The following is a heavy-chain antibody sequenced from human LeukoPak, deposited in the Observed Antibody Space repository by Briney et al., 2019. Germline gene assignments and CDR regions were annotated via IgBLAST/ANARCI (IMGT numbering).Heavy chain of an antibody. D-gene: IGHD3-22*01. V-gene: IGHV4-59*01. J-gene: IGHJ6*02. CDR2: IYYSGST. CDR3: ARYYYDSSGYYYYYGMDV. Sequence: KPSETLSLTCTVSGGSISSYYWSWIRQPPGKGLEWIGYIYYSGSTNYNPSLKSRVTISVDTSKNQFSLKLSSVTAADTAVYYCARYYYDSSGYYYYYGMDVWGQGTTVTVSS. CDR1: GGSISSYY.